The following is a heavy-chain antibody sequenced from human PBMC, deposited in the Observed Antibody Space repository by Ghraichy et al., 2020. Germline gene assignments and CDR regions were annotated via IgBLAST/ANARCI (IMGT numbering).Heavy chain of an antibody. CDR3: ARQDYELLTGYGLGIDF. J-gene: IGHJ4*01. D-gene: IGHD3-9*01. CDR2: IKQDGSER. V-gene: IGHV3-7*01. Sequence: GESLNISCAASGFTLSTYWMSWVRQAPGKGLEWVANIKQDGSERYYVDSVKGRFTISRDNAKNSLFLQMDRLRAEDTAVYYCARQDYELLTGYGLGIDFWGHGTLVTVSS. CDR1: GFTLSTYW.